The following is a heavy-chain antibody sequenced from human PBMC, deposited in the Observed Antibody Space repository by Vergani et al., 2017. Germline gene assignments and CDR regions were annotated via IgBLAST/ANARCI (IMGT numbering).Heavy chain of an antibody. J-gene: IGHJ6*02. CDR1: GGSISSYY. D-gene: IGHD6-13*01. CDR3: ARDLTALYSSSWYGRRNGMDV. CDR2: IYTSGST. Sequence: QVQLQESGPGLVKPSETLSLTCTVSGGSISSYYWSWIRQPAGKGLEWIGRIYTSGSTNYNPSLKSRVTMSVDTSKNQLSLKLSSVTAADTAVYYCARDLTALYSSSWYGRRNGMDVWGQGTTVTVSS. V-gene: IGHV4-4*07.